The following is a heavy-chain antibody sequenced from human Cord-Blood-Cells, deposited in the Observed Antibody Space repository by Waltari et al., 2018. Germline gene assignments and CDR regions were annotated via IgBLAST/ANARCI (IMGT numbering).Heavy chain of an antibody. Sequence: QVQLQQWGAGLLKPSETLSLTCAVYGGSFSGYYWSWIRQPPGKGVEWIGEINHSGSTNCKPSLKSRVTISVDTSKNQFSLKLSSVTAADTAVYYCARSGYYGSGSYYYFDYWGQGTLVTVSS. CDR1: GGSFSGYY. D-gene: IGHD3-10*01. V-gene: IGHV4-34*01. CDR3: ARSGYYGSGSYYYFDY. J-gene: IGHJ4*02. CDR2: INHSGST.